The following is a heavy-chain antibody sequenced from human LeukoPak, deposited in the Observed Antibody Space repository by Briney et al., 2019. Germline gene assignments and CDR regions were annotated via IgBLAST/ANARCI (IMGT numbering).Heavy chain of an antibody. Sequence: GGSLRLSCAASGFTFSSYAMSWVRQAPGKGLEWVSAISGSGGSTYYADSVKGRFTISRDNSKNTLYLQMNSLRAEDTAVYYCARDGLRANYYMDVWGKGTTVTVSS. V-gene: IGHV3-23*01. CDR1: GFTFSSYA. J-gene: IGHJ6*03. CDR3: ARDGLRANYYMDV. D-gene: IGHD3-22*01. CDR2: ISGSGGST.